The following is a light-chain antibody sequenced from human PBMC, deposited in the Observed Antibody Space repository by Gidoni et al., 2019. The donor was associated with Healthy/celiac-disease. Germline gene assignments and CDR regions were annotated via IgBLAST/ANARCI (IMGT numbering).Light chain of an antibody. J-gene: IGKJ1*01. CDR3: QQYNNWPRT. Sequence: EIVMTQSPATLSVSPGERATLSCRASQSVSSNLAWYQQQPGQAPRLLIYGASTRATGIPARFSGSGSGTEFTLTISSLQSEDCAVYYCQQYNNWPRTFGQXTKVEIK. CDR1: QSVSSN. V-gene: IGKV3-15*01. CDR2: GAS.